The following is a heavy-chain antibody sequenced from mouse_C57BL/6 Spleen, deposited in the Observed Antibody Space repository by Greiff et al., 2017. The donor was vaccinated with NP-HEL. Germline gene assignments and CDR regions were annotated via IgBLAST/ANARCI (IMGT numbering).Heavy chain of an antibody. CDR1: GYAFSSSW. V-gene: IGHV1-82*01. J-gene: IGHJ3*01. CDR2: IYPGDGDT. CDR3: ARSLITTVRGFAY. D-gene: IGHD1-1*01. Sequence: VQLQQSGPELVKPGASVKISCKASGYAFSSSWMNWVKQRPGKGLEWIGRIYPGDGDTNYNGKVKGKATLTADKSSSTAYMQLSRLTSEDSAVYFCARSLITTVRGFAYWGQGTLVTVSA.